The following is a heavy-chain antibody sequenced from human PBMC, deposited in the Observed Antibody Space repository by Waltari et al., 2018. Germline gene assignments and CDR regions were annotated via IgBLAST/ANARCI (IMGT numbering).Heavy chain of an antibody. J-gene: IGHJ6*02. CDR2: MYYSGSP. CDR1: GGSISSGDYY. Sequence: QVQLQESGPGLVRPSQTLSLTCTVSGGSISSGDYYWSWTRQPPGKGLEWIGNMYYSGSPYYNASLKSLVTISIDTSKNQFSLKWTSVTAADTAVYYCARDEEYQPNSQHFYGMDVWGPGTTVTVSS. D-gene: IGHD2-2*01. CDR3: ARDEEYQPNSQHFYGMDV. V-gene: IGHV4-31*01.